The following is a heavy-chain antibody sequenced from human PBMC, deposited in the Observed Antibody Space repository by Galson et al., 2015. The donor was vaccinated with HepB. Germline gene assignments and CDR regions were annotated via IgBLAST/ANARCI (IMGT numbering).Heavy chain of an antibody. CDR2: IWYDGSNK. J-gene: IGHJ1*01. D-gene: IGHD6-19*01. V-gene: IGHV3-33*08. Sequence: SLRLSCAASGFTFSSYGMHWVRQAPGKGLEWVAVIWYDGSNKYYADSVKGRFTISRDISKNTVYLQMNSLRVEDTAVYYCATRSGASGWYSYFQHWGQGTLVTVSS. CDR3: ATRSGASGWYSYFQH. CDR1: GFTFSSYG.